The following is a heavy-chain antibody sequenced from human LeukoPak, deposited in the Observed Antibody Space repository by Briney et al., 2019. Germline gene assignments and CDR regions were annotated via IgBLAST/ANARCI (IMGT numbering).Heavy chain of an antibody. Sequence: GGSLRLSCAASGFTYRTQEMTWVRQAPGKGLEWVSYISSNSRTIYYADSVKGRFTISRDNTMNSVYLQLNSLRVEDRGLYYCARGSYSGFDLYFDKWARERWSPSPQ. J-gene: IGHJ4*02. CDR3: ARGSYSGFDLYFDK. CDR1: GFTYRTQE. V-gene: IGHV3-48*03. CDR2: ISSNSRTI. D-gene: IGHD5-12*01.